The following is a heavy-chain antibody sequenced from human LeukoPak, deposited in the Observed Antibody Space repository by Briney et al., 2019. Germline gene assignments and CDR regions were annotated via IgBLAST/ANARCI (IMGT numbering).Heavy chain of an antibody. V-gene: IGHV1-24*01. Sequence: ASVKVSFKVSGYTLTELSMHWVRQAPGKGLEWMGGFDPEDGETIYAQKFQGRVTMTEDTSTDTAYMELSSLRSEDTAVYYCATLGYCSSTSCPDDFDYWGQGTLVTVSS. CDR3: ATLGYCSSTSCPDDFDY. CDR2: FDPEDGET. CDR1: GYTLTELS. J-gene: IGHJ4*02. D-gene: IGHD2-2*01.